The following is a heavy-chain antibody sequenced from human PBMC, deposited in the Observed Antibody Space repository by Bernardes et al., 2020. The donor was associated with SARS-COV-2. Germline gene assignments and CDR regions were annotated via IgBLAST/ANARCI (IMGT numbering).Heavy chain of an antibody. CDR1: GYTFTDYY. CDR3: GRGGLTHTIPEVDP. Sequence: ASVKVSCEASGYTFTDYYIHWVRQAPGQGLEWMGWIKPSSGGTNYSQRFQGRVTMTRDTSISTAYMELSMLGFDDTAVYYCGRGGLTHTIPEVDPWGQGTLVTVS. D-gene: IGHD2-2*02. J-gene: IGHJ5*02. V-gene: IGHV1-2*02. CDR2: IKPSSGGT.